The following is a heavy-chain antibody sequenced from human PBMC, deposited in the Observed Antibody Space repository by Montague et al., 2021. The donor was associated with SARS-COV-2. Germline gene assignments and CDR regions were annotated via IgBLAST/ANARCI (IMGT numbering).Heavy chain of an antibody. D-gene: IGHD1-20*01. CDR2: IYYSGST. CDR1: GGSISSGDYY. Sequence: SETLSLTCTVSGGSISSGDYYWGWIRQPPGKGLEWIGSIYYSGSTYYNPSLKSRVTISVDTSKNQFSLKLSSVTAADTAVYYCARRVTGTTVHYYYYGMDVWGQGTTVTVSS. J-gene: IGHJ6*02. CDR3: ARRVTGTTVHYYYYGMDV. V-gene: IGHV4-39*01.